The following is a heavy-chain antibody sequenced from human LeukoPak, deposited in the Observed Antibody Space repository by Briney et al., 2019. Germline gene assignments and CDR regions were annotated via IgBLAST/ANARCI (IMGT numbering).Heavy chain of an antibody. V-gene: IGHV3-30*04. J-gene: IGHJ1*01. CDR2: MSFDGNFE. CDR1: GFAFADYS. Sequence: PGGSLRPSCAASGFAFADYSLHWVRQAPGKGLEWVALMSFDGNFENFADSVKGRFTISRDTARNTLYLHMGSLGVEDSAVYYCARVGETGTVTMELDLWGQGALVTVSS. D-gene: IGHD1-7*01. CDR3: ARVGETGTVTMELDL.